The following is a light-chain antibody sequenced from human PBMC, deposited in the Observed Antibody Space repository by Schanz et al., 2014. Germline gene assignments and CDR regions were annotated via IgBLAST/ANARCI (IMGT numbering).Light chain of an antibody. Sequence: EIVLTQSPGTLSLSPGERATLSCGASQNVKSTYLAWYQQKPGLAPRLLIFDTSTRATGIPDRFSGSGSGTDFTLSISSLEHEDFAVYYCQQYGVSPLTFGGGTKVEIQ. V-gene: IGKV3D-20*01. CDR2: DTS. J-gene: IGKJ4*01. CDR1: QNVKSTY. CDR3: QQYGVSPLT.